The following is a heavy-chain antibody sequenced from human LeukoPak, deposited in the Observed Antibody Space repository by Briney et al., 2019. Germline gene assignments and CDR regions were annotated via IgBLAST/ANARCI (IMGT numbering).Heavy chain of an antibody. CDR3: ARRGTPNAF. CDR2: LWYDGTNE. V-gene: IGHV3-33*01. J-gene: IGHJ3*01. CDR1: GFTFNNYG. D-gene: IGHD2-8*01. Sequence: GGSLRLSCAASGFTFNNYGMHWVRQAPGRGLEWVALLWYDGTNENYADSVKGRFTISRDNSKNTMYLQMNNLRAEDTAVYYCARRGTPNAFWGQGTMVTVSS.